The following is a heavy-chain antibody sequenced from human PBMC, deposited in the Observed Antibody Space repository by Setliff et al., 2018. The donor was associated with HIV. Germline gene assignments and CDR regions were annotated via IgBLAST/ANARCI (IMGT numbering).Heavy chain of an antibody. J-gene: IGHJ6*02. D-gene: IGHD3-22*01. CDR1: GFTFRNYW. CDR2: IKQDGSEK. Sequence: GGSLRLSCAAAGFTFRNYWMSWVRQAPGKGLEWVANIKQDGSEKYYVDSVKGRFTISRDNAKNSLYLQMHSLRAEDTAVYYCARELVITTVYYYYGMDVWGQGTTVTVSS. V-gene: IGHV3-7*01. CDR3: ARELVITTVYYYYGMDV.